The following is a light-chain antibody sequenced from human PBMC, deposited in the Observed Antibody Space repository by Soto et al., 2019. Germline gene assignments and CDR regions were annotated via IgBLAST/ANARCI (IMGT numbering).Light chain of an antibody. V-gene: IGKV3-15*01. Sequence: EIVMTQSPATLSVSPGERATLSCRASRSVNNNLAWYQQKPGQAPRFLIYGASTRATGFPARFNGSGSGTEFTLTISSLQSEDFAVYYCQQYNNWPLTFGGGTKVEIK. CDR3: QQYNNWPLT. CDR2: GAS. J-gene: IGKJ4*01. CDR1: RSVNNN.